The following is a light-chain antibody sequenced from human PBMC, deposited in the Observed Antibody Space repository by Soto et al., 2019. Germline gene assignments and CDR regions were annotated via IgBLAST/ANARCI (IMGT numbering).Light chain of an antibody. V-gene: IGKV1-27*01. CDR1: QGINNN. CDR2: AAS. CDR3: QKYNSDPFT. J-gene: IGKJ4*01. Sequence: DIQMTQSPSSLSASVGDRVTITCRASQGINNNLAWYQQKPGKVPKVLIYAASTLHSGVPSRFSGSGSGTDFTLIISSLQPEDFGTYYCQKYNSDPFTFGGGTKVE.